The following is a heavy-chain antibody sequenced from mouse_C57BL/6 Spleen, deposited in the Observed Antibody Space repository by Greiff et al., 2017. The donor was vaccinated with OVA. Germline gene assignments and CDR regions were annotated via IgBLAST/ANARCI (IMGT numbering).Heavy chain of an antibody. J-gene: IGHJ2*01. CDR3: TRQRFTTVPFDY. Sequence: EVKLVESGGGLVQPGGSMKLSCAASGFTFSDAWMDWVRQSPEKGLEWVAEIRNKANNHATYYAESVKGRFTISRDDSKSSVYLQMNSLRAEDTGIYYCTRQRFTTVPFDYWGQGTTLTVSS. V-gene: IGHV6-6*01. D-gene: IGHD1-1*01. CDR2: IRNKANNHAT. CDR1: GFTFSDAW.